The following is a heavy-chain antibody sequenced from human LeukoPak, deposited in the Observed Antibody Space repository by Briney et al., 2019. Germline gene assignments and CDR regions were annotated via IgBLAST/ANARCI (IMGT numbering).Heavy chain of an antibody. D-gene: IGHD1-7*01. CDR3: AGDPITGTTNNWFDP. CDR2: IYYSGST. Sequence: SETLSLTCTVSGGSISSSSYCWGWIRQPPGKGLEWIGSIYYSGSTYYNPSLKSRVTISVDTSKNQFSLKLSSVTAADTAVYYCAGDPITGTTNNWFDPWGQGTLVTVSS. V-gene: IGHV4-39*07. CDR1: GGSISSSSYC. J-gene: IGHJ5*02.